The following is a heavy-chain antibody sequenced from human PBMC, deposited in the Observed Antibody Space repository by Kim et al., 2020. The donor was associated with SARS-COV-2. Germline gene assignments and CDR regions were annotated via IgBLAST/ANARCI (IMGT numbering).Heavy chain of an antibody. CDR1: GYTFTSYA. CDR3: ASLITSSSWYSTDY. J-gene: IGHJ4*02. D-gene: IGHD6-13*01. CDR2: INTNTGNP. Sequence: ASVKVSCKASGYTFTSYAMNWVRQAPGQGLECMGWINTNTGNPTYAQGFTGRFVFSLDTSVSTAYLQISSLKAEDTAVYYCASLITSSSWYSTDYWGQGTLVTVSS. V-gene: IGHV7-4-1*02.